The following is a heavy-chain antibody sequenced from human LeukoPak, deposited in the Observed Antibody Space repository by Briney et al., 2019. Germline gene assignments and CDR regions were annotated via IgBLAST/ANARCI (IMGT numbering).Heavy chain of an antibody. CDR1: GFTFSSYS. V-gene: IGHV3-30*04. D-gene: IGHD5-12*01. CDR3: ARDLVGYAGGFDF. CDR2: ISYDGSNK. Sequence: WGSLTLTCAGSGFTFSSYSIHWVRQVSGKGLEGVAVISYDGSNKYYADSVKGRFTISRDNSRNTVYLQMNSLRPEDTAVYSCARDLVGYAGGFDFWGQGTRVTVSS. J-gene: IGHJ4*02.